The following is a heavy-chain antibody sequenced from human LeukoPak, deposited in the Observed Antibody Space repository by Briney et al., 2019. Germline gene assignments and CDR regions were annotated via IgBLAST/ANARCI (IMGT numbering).Heavy chain of an antibody. J-gene: IGHJ4*02. D-gene: IGHD6-19*01. V-gene: IGHV3-74*01. CDR1: GFTFSSYW. CDR3: AKDATTSSQWLVPLADY. Sequence: GGSLRLSCAASGFTFSSYWMHWVRQAPGKGLVWVSRINSDGSSTSYADSVKGRFTISRDNSKNTLYLQMNSLRAEDTAVYYCAKDATTSSQWLVPLADYWGQGTPVTVSS. CDR2: INSDGSST.